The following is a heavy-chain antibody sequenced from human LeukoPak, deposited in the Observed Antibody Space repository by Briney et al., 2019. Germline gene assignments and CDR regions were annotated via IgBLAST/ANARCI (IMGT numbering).Heavy chain of an antibody. V-gene: IGHV1-18*01. J-gene: IGHJ3*02. CDR1: GYTFTSYG. Sequence: ASVKVSCKASGYTFTSYGISWVRQAPGQGLEWMGWISAYNGNTNYAQKLQGRVTMTTDTSTSTAYMELRSLRSDDTAVYYCARPEYCSSISCIPVGAFDIWGQGTMVTVSS. CDR3: ARPEYCSSISCIPVGAFDI. CDR2: ISAYNGNT. D-gene: IGHD2-2*01.